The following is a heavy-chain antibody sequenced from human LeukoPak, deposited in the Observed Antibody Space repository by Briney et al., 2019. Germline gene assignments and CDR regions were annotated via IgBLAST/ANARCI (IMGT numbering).Heavy chain of an antibody. V-gene: IGHV3-30*02. Sequence: GGSLRLSCAASGFTFSSYGMHWVRQAPGKGLEWVAFIRYDGSNKYYADSVKGRFTISRGNSKNTLYLQMNSLRAEDTAVYYCAKDYCSSTSCYLWFDPWGQGTLVTVSS. CDR1: GFTFSSYG. CDR3: AKDYCSSTSCYLWFDP. CDR2: IRYDGSNK. D-gene: IGHD2-2*01. J-gene: IGHJ5*02.